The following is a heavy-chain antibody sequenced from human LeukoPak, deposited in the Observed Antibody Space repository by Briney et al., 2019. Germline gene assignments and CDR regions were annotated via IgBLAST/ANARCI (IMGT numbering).Heavy chain of an antibody. D-gene: IGHD2-21*02. CDR1: GYTLTELS. CDR2: FDPEDGET. J-gene: IGHJ4*02. Sequence: ASVKVSCKVSGYTLTELSMHWVRQARGKGLEWMGGFDPEDGETIYAQKFQGRVTMTEDTSTDTAYMELSSLRSEDTAVYYCATTQPPEPYCGGDCYSRYYFDYWGQGTLVTVYS. V-gene: IGHV1-24*01. CDR3: ATTQPPEPYCGGDCYSRYYFDY.